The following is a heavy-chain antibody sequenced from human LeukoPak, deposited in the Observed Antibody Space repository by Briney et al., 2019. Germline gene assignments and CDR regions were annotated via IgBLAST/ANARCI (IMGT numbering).Heavy chain of an antibody. V-gene: IGHV1-69*13. Sequence: ASVKVSCKSSGGTYSTFKNYAINWLRQAPGQGPECMGGIIPMSGTGNPAAKFQDRVAITADESTTTVYLDLTSLTFEDTAVYYCARGANRTPMVRGATVVLDVFDVWGQGTVITVPS. CDR1: GGTYSTFKNYA. CDR2: IIPMSGTG. J-gene: IGHJ3*01. CDR3: ARGANRTPMVRGATVVLDVFDV. D-gene: IGHD3-10*01.